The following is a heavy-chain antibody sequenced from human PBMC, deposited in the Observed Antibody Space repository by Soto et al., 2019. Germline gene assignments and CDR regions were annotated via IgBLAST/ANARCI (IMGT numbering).Heavy chain of an antibody. Sequence: QPGGSLRLSCAASGFTFSHYWMHWVRQAPGKGLVWVSRISNDGSSTDYADSVKGRFTISRDNAKNTLYLQMNSMRVEDSAMYFCARNTNGLSYWGQGALVTVSS. J-gene: IGHJ4*02. D-gene: IGHD2-2*01. CDR1: GFTFSHYW. CDR2: ISNDGSST. V-gene: IGHV3-74*01. CDR3: ARNTNGLSY.